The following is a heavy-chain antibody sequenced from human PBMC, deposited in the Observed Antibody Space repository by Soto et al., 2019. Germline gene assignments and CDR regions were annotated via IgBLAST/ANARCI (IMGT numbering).Heavy chain of an antibody. CDR1: GGTFSSYA. V-gene: IGHV1-69*01. D-gene: IGHD6-13*01. Sequence: QVQLVQSGAEVKKPGSSVKVSCKASGGTFSSYAISWVRQAPGQGLEWMGGIIPIFGTANYAQKFQGRVTITADESKSTAYMELSSLRSEDTAVYYCARDRVAAAGTTVFDYWGQGTLVTVSS. J-gene: IGHJ4*02. CDR3: ARDRVAAAGTTVFDY. CDR2: IIPIFGTA.